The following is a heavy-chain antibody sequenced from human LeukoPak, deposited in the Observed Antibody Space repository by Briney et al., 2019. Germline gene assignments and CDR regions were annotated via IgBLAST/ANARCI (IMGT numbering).Heavy chain of an antibody. CDR1: GGSISSYY. CDR2: IYYSGST. CDR3: ARDLRVSSAFDI. V-gene: IGHV4-59*01. D-gene: IGHD5/OR15-5a*01. Sequence: PSETLSLTCTVSGGSISSYYWSWIRQPPGKGLEWGGYIYYSGSTNYNTSLKSRVTISVDTSKNQFSLKLSSVTAADTAVYYCARDLRVSSAFDIWGQGTMVTVSS. J-gene: IGHJ3*02.